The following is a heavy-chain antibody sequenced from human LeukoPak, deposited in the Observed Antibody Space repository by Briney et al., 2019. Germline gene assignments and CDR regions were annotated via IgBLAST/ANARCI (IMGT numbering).Heavy chain of an antibody. CDR2: ILGSGDTT. CDR3: ANYGSRS. CDR1: GFTFTNYA. J-gene: IGHJ5*02. D-gene: IGHD3-10*01. V-gene: IGHV3-23*01. Sequence: GGSLRLSCTASGFTFTNYAMSWVRQAPGKGLEWVSAILGSGDTTYYADSVKGRFTISRDNSKNTLYLQMNSLRAEDTAVYYCANYGSRSWGQGTLVTVSS.